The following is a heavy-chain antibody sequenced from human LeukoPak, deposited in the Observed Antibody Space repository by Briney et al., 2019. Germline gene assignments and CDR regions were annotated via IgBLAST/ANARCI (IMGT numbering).Heavy chain of an antibody. V-gene: IGHV1-18*01. CDR3: ARLYDSSGYYPGY. CDR1: GYTFTSYS. CDR2: ISAYNGNT. J-gene: IGHJ4*02. D-gene: IGHD3-22*01. Sequence: AASVKVSCKASGYTFTSYSINWVRQAPGQGLEWMGWISAYNGNTNYAQNVQGRVTMTTDTSTSTAYMELRSLRSDDTAVYYCARLYDSSGYYPGYWGQGTLVTVSS.